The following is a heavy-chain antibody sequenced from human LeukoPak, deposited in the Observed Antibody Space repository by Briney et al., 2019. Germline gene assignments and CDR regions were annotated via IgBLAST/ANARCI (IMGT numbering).Heavy chain of an antibody. J-gene: IGHJ3*02. D-gene: IGHD3-22*01. CDR2: IYPGDSDT. Sequence: GESLKISCKGSGYSFTSYWIGWVRQMPGKGLACMGTIYPGDSDTRYSPSFQGQVTISADTSISTAYLQWSSLKASDTAMYYCGSSSTYYYDSSGYYYDAFDIWGQGTMVTVSS. V-gene: IGHV5-51*01. CDR1: GYSFTSYW. CDR3: GSSSTYYYDSSGYYYDAFDI.